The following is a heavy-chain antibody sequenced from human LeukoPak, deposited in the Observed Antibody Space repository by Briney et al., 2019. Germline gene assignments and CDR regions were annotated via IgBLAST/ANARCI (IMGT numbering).Heavy chain of an antibody. D-gene: IGHD6-13*01. CDR3: AREWPAAGIDY. V-gene: IGHV3-23*01. CDR1: GFTFSGYW. Sequence: GGSLRLSCVVSGFTFSGYWMTWVRQAPGKGLEWVSGFSVSDQTTYYADSVKGRFTISRDNSKNTLYLQMNSLRAEDTAVYYCAREWPAAGIDYWGQGTLVTVSS. CDR2: FSVSDQTT. J-gene: IGHJ4*02.